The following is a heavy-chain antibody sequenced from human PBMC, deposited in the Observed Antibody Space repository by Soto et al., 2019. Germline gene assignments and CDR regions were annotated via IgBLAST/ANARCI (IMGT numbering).Heavy chain of an antibody. CDR1: GYSISLGYY. CDR2: LNTYGNP. J-gene: IGHJ5*02. D-gene: IGHD1-7*01. Sequence: PSETLSLTCAVSGYSISLGYYWGWIRQPPGKGLEWIGRLNTYGNPHYNPSLKSRVTVSVDTSRNQSFLTLSAVTAADSAVYHCGRESGETWDYEASWGQGTPVTVSS. CDR3: GRESGETWDYEAS. V-gene: IGHV4-38-2*02.